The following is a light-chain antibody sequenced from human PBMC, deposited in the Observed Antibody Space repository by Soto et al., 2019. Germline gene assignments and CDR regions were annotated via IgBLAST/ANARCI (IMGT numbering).Light chain of an antibody. CDR1: SSDVGNYNY. J-gene: IGLJ2*01. V-gene: IGLV2-11*01. CDR2: DVS. Sequence: QSALTQPRSVSGSPGQSVTISCSGTSSDVGNYNYVSWYQQHPGKAPKLMIYDVSKRPSGVPDRFSGSKSGNTASLTISGLQAEDEADYCCCSYAGSYSVVFGGGTKLTVL. CDR3: CSYAGSYSVV.